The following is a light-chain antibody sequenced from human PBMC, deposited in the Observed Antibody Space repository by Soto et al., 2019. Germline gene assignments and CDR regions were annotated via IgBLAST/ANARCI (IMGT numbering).Light chain of an antibody. CDR3: QQLNSYPHT. Sequence: DIPLTQSPSFLSASVGDRVTITCRASQGIDSYLAWYQQKLGKAPKLLIYVASTLQSGVPSRFSGSGSGTEFTLTISSLQPEDFATYYCQQLNSYPHTFGGGTKVEIK. J-gene: IGKJ4*01. CDR1: QGIDSY. CDR2: VAS. V-gene: IGKV1-9*01.